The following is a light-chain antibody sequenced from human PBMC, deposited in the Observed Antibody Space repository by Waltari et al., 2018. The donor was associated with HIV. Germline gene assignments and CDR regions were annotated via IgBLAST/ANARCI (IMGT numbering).Light chain of an antibody. CDR3: QSGHNSDSI. V-gene: IGLV3-25*03. Sequence: TQAPSVSVSPGQTAKITCSGDALSKHYVYWYQQKPGQAPLMMIFKDSERPSEIPARFSASSSGSTSILTISGVQAEDEADYYCQSGHNSDSIFGGGTKLTVL. J-gene: IGLJ2*01. CDR2: KDS. CDR1: ALSKHY.